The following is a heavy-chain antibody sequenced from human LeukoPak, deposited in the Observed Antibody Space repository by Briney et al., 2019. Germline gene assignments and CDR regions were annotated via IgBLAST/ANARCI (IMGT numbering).Heavy chain of an antibody. CDR2: INAGNGNT. V-gene: IGHV1-3*01. CDR3: ARSGGKLRGTLIDY. D-gene: IGHD4-17*01. J-gene: IGHJ4*02. CDR1: GYTFTSYA. Sequence: GASVKVSCKASGYTFTSYAMHWVRQAPGQRLEWMGWINAGNGNTKYSQKFQGRVTITRDTSASTAYMELSSLRSEDTAVYYCARSGGKLRGTLIDYWGQGTLVTVSS.